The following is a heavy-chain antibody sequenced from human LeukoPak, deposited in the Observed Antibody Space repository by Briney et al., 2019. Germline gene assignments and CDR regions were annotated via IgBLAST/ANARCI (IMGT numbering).Heavy chain of an antibody. V-gene: IGHV4-39*01. CDR2: IYYSGST. CDR3: ARLYYDSSGYYQICYFDY. J-gene: IGHJ4*02. Sequence: SETLSLTCTVSGGSISSSSYYWGRIRQPPGKGLEWIGSIYYSGSTYYNPSLKSRITISVDTSKNQFSLNLSSVTAADTAVYYCARLYYDSSGYYQICYFDYWGQGTLVTVSS. D-gene: IGHD3-22*01. CDR1: GGSISSSSYY.